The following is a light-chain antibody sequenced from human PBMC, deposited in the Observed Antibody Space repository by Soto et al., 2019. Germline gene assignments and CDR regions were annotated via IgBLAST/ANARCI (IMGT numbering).Light chain of an antibody. V-gene: IGLV1-44*01. J-gene: IGLJ2*01. Sequence: QSVLTQPPSASGTPGQRVTISCCGSTSNIGSNVVNWYQQFPGAAPKLLMYSNNQRPSEVPDRFSGSKSGTSASLAISGLQSEDEADYYCAAWDDRLNGPVFGGGTKLTVL. CDR3: AAWDDRLNGPV. CDR1: TSNIGSNV. CDR2: SNN.